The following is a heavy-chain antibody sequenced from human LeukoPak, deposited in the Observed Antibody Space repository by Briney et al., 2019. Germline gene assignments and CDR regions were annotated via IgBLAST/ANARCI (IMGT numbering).Heavy chain of an antibody. J-gene: IGHJ1*01. CDR1: GFTFSSYS. CDR2: ISYDGSNK. V-gene: IGHV3-30*03. D-gene: IGHD2-2*01. CDR3: PVPAAIAEYFQH. Sequence: GGSLRLSCAASGFTFSSYSMNWVRQAPGKGLEWVAVISYDGSNKYYADSVKGRFTISRDNSKNTLYLQMNSLRAEDTAVYYCPVPAAIAEYFQHWGQGTLVTVSS.